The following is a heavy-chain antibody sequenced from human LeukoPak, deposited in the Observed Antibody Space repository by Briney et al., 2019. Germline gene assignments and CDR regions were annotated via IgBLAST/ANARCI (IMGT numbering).Heavy chain of an antibody. CDR1: GFIFSNYW. D-gene: IGHD5-12*01. J-gene: IGHJ4*02. Sequence: PGGSLRLSCAASGFIFSNYWMHWVRQAPGKGLVWVSRINSDGSSRSYADSVKGRFTISRDNAKNTLYLQMNSLRAEDTAVYYCANSGYDYYFDYWGQGTLVTVSS. V-gene: IGHV3-74*01. CDR3: ANSGYDYYFDY. CDR2: INSDGSSR.